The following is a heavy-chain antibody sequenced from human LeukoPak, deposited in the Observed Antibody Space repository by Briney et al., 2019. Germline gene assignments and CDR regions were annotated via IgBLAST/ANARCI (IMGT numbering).Heavy chain of an antibody. CDR2: TAGSGISK. J-gene: IGHJ4*02. V-gene: IGHV3-23*01. CDR3: ARLPTFYYDSSGYHYDY. CDR1: GFIFSDYA. D-gene: IGHD3-22*01. Sequence: GGSLRLSCAASGFIFSDYAMSWVRQAPGRGLEWASSTAGSGISKDYADSVKGRFTISKDKSKNTLYLQMDNLRAEDTGVYFCARLPTFYYDSSGYHYDYWGQGTLVTVSS.